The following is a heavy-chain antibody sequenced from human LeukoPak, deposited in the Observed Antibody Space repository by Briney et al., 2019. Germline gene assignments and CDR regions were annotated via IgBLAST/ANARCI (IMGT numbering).Heavy chain of an antibody. J-gene: IGHJ4*02. CDR3: ARDAFGILTGHSPDY. CDR1: GFTFSDHY. V-gene: IGHV3-11*01. CDR2: ISSSGSTI. Sequence: GGSLRLSCAASGFTFSDHYMSWIRQAPGKGLEWVSYISSSGSTIYYADSVKGRFTISRDNAKNSLYLQMNSLRAEDTAVYYCARDAFGILTGHSPDYWGQGTLVTVSS. D-gene: IGHD3-9*01.